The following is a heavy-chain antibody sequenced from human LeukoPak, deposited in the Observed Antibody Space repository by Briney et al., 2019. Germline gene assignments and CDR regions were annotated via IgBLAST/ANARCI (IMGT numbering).Heavy chain of an antibody. CDR1: GYTFTSYY. J-gene: IGHJ4*02. V-gene: IGHV1-46*01. Sequence: ASVKVSCKASGYTFTSYYMHWVRQAPGQGLEWMGIINPSGGSTSYAQKFQGRVTMTRDTSTSTVYMELSSLRSEDTAVYYCARGWDYYDSSGYYRVYYFDYWGQGTLVTVSS. CDR3: ARGWDYYDSSGYYRVYYFDY. D-gene: IGHD3-22*01. CDR2: INPSGGST.